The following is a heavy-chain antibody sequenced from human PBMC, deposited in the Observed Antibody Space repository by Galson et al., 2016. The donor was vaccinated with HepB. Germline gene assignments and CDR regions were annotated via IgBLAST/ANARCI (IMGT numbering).Heavy chain of an antibody. J-gene: IGHJ4*02. Sequence: RLSCAVSGLTFSEYWMTWVRQAPGKGLEWVGRIKSKTDGGTTDYAAPVKGRFTISRDDSKNTLYLQMNSLRAEDTAVYYCAKDGDFLTGYIWDWGQGTLVTVSS. V-gene: IGHV3-15*01. CDR2: IKSKTDGGTT. CDR3: AKDGDFLTGYIWD. CDR1: GLTFSEYW. D-gene: IGHD3-9*01.